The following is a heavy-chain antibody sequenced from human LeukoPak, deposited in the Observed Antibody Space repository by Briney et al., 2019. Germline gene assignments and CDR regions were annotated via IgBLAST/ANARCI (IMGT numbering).Heavy chain of an antibody. CDR3: ARDPPKEGYPY. CDR1: GFTFSNFG. J-gene: IGHJ4*02. D-gene: IGHD1-1*01. Sequence: PGGSLRLSCAASGFTFSNFGMHWVRQAPGKGLEWVAVISYDGSDKYYADSVKGRFTISRDNSKNTLYLQMNSLRAEDTAVYYCARDPPKEGYPYWGQGTLVTVSS. CDR2: ISYDGSDK. V-gene: IGHV3-30*03.